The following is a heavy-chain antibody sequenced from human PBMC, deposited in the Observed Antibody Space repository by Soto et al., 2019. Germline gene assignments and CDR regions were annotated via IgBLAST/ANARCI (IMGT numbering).Heavy chain of an antibody. CDR3: ARFGIFGVVPGFMSWFDP. CDR1: GYTFTSYA. Sequence: SVKVSCKASGYTFTSYAISWVRQAPGQGLEWMGGIIPIFGTANYAQKFQGRVTITADESTSTAYMELSSLRSEDTAVYYCARFGIFGVVPGFMSWFDPWGQGTLVTVSS. J-gene: IGHJ5*02. CDR2: IIPIFGTA. V-gene: IGHV1-69*13. D-gene: IGHD3-3*01.